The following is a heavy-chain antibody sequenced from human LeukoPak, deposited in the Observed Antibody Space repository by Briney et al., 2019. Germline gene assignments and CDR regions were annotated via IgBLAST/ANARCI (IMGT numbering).Heavy chain of an antibody. J-gene: IGHJ3*02. CDR3: ARVRDSGRWGAFDI. CDR2: ISYDGSNK. V-gene: IGHV3-30*03. Sequence: TGGSLRLSCAASGFTFSSYSMNWVRQAPGKGLEWVTLISYDGSNKYYADSVKGRFTISRDNSKNTLYLQMNSLRPEDTAVYYCARVRDSGRWGAFDIWGQGTMVTVSS. CDR1: GFTFSSYS. D-gene: IGHD1-26*01.